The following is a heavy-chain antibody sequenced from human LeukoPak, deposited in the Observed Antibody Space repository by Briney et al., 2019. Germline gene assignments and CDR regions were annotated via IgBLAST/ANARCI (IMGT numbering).Heavy chain of an antibody. D-gene: IGHD2-8*01. CDR2: ICSSSSYV. CDR1: RFTFSIYS. Sequence: GGSLRLSCADSRFTFSIYSMKCVRQAPGKGLGRVSSICSSSSYVYYADSVKGRFTISRDNAENSLYLQMNSLRAEDTAVYYCARGKYCTNGVCYHYYYYYMDVWGKGTTVTVSS. V-gene: IGHV3-21*01. J-gene: IGHJ6*03. CDR3: ARGKYCTNGVCYHYYYYYMDV.